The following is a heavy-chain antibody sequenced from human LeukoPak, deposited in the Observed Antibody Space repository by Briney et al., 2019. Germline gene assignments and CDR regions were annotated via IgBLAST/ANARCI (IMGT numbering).Heavy chain of an antibody. CDR3: AKEDSPYYYDSTHQG. V-gene: IGHV3-9*01. J-gene: IGHJ4*02. D-gene: IGHD3-22*01. Sequence: GRSLRLSCAASGFTFDDYAMHWVRQAPGKGLEWVSGISWNSGSIGYADSVKGRFTISRDNAKNSLYLQMNSLRAEDTAVYYCAKEDSPYYYDSTHQGWGQGTLVTVSS. CDR1: GFTFDDYA. CDR2: ISWNSGSI.